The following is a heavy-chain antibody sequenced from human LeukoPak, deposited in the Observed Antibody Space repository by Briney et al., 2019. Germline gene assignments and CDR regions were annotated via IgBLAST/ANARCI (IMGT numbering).Heavy chain of an antibody. Sequence: ASVKVSCKASGYTLTSYGFSWVRQAPGQGLEWMGWISAYTGNTNYAQKFQGRVTMTTNTSTSTAYMELRSLRSDDTAVYYCARAGRSKFDCAIWGQGTLVTVSS. J-gene: IGHJ4*02. CDR2: ISAYTGNT. CDR3: ARAGRSKFDCAI. V-gene: IGHV1-18*01. D-gene: IGHD3-9*01. CDR1: GYTLTSYG.